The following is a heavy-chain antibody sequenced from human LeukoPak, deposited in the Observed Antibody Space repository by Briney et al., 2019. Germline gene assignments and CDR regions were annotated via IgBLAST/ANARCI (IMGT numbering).Heavy chain of an antibody. J-gene: IGHJ5*02. D-gene: IGHD6-6*01. CDR1: GDSFSSNSAA. CDR3: ARDLSSSSWFDP. V-gene: IGHV6-1*01. Sequence: SQALSLTCAISGDSFSSNSAAWHWLRQSPSRGLEWLGRTYYRSKWHNDYAVSVKSLITINPDTSKNQFSLQLNSVTPEDTAVYYCARDLSSSSWFDPWGQGTLVTVSS. CDR2: TYYRSKWHN.